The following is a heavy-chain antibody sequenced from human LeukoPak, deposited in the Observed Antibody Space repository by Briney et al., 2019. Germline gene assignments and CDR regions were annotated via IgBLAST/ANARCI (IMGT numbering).Heavy chain of an antibody. J-gene: IGHJ5*02. D-gene: IGHD3-3*01. V-gene: IGHV3-30-3*01. Sequence: GRSLRLSCAASGFTFSTSAMHWVRQAPGKGLDWMASISHDGNNIYYTDSVKGWFTISRDNSRNTLFLQMNSLRVEDTAVYFCAKAVSGFPNWFDPWGQGTLVTVSS. CDR1: GFTFSTSA. CDR3: AKAVSGFPNWFDP. CDR2: ISHDGNNI.